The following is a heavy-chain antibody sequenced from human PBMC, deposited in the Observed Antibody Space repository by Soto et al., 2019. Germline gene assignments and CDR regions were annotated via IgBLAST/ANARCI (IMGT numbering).Heavy chain of an antibody. V-gene: IGHV4-59*08. CDR1: GGSMSSYY. CDR2: IYYSGST. CDR3: ARRSIAVAGVPYYFDY. Sequence: SETLSLTCIVSGGSMSSYYWSWIRQPPGKGLEWIGYIYYSGSTNYNPSLKSRVAISVDTSKNQFSLKLSSVTAADTAVYYCARRSIAVAGVPYYFDYWGQGTLVTVSS. J-gene: IGHJ4*02. D-gene: IGHD6-19*01.